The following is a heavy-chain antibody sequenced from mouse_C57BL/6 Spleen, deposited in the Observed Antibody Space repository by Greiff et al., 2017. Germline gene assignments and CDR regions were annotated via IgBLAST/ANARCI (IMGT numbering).Heavy chain of an antibody. CDR1: GYTFTSYW. D-gene: IGHD1-1*01. Sequence: VKLQQPGAELVKPGASVKMSCKASGYTFTSYWITWVKQRPGQGLEWIGDIYPGSGSTNYNEKFKSKATLTVDTSSSTAYMQLSSLTSEDSAVYYCARSVVATRGYFDYWGQGTTLTVSS. V-gene: IGHV1-55*01. CDR3: ARSVVATRGYFDY. CDR2: IYPGSGST. J-gene: IGHJ2*01.